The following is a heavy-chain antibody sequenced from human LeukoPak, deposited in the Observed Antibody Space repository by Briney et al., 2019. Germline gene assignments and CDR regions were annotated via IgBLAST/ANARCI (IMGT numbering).Heavy chain of an antibody. Sequence: GGSLRLSCAASGFTLSTYYMNWVRQAPGKGLEWVSIIYSGGTTYYADSVKGRFTISRDTSKNTLYLQMNSLRAEDTAVYYCAISRGDYWGQGTLVTVSS. J-gene: IGHJ4*02. V-gene: IGHV3-53*01. CDR3: AISRGDY. CDR2: IYSGGTT. CDR1: GFTLSTYY. D-gene: IGHD3-10*01.